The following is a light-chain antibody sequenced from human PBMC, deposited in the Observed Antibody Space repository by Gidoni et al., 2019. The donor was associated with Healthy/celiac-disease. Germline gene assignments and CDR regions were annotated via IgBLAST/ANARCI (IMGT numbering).Light chain of an antibody. CDR1: KLGDNY. J-gene: IGLJ2*01. CDR3: QSWDSSTVV. CDR2: QDS. Sequence: SYELTQPPSVSVSPGQTASITCSGDKLGDNYSCWYQQKPGQSPVLVIYQDSKRPSGIPERFSGSHSGNTATLTSSVTQAMDEADYYCQSWDSSTVVFGGGTKLTVL. V-gene: IGLV3-1*01.